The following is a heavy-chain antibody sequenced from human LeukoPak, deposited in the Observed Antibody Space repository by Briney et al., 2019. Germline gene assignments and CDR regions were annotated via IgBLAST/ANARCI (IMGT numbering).Heavy chain of an antibody. CDR3: ARELDSGYCSGGSCQYYFDY. V-gene: IGHV3-21*01. Sequence: GGSLRLSCAASVFTFSTYNMNWVRQAPGKGLEWVSSITSSSRYTFYADSVKGRFTISRDNAKNSLYLQMNSLRAEDTAVYYCARELDSGYCSGGSCQYYFDYWGQGTLVTVSS. J-gene: IGHJ4*02. CDR2: ITSSSRYT. CDR1: VFTFSTYN. D-gene: IGHD2-15*01.